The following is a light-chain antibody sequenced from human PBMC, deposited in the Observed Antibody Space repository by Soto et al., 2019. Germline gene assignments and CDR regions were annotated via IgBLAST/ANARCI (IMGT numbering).Light chain of an antibody. J-gene: IGKJ2*01. CDR2: AAS. CDR1: QSITTH. CDR3: QQTHSIPPT. Sequence: DSQMTQSPSSLSASVGDRITITCLAVQSITTHVKWYEQQPGRAPNLLIYAASSVQSGVPARLSGSGSATFFTLTIHNLQPDDFETYFCQQTHSIPPTFGPGTKVDIK. V-gene: IGKV1-39*01.